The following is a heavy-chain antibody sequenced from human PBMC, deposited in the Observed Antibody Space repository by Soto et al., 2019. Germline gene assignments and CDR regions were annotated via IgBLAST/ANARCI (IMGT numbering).Heavy chain of an antibody. D-gene: IGHD6-13*01. CDR1: GGTFSSYA. CDR2: IIPIFGTA. Sequence: QVQLVQSGAEVKKPGSSVKVSCKASGGTFSSYAISWVRQAPGQGLEWMGGIIPIFGTANYAQKLQGRVTITEDESMSTAYMELRGLRSEDTAVYYCAGVRLSSRSWCGSWFDPWGQGTLVSVS. J-gene: IGHJ5*02. V-gene: IGHV1-69*12. CDR3: AGVRLSSRSWCGSWFDP.